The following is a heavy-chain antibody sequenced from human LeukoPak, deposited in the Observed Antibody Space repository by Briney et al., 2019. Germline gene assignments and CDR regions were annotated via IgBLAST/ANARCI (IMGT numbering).Heavy chain of an antibody. V-gene: IGHV1-18*01. D-gene: IGHD2-2*01. Sequence: GASVKVSCKASGYTFTSYGISWVRQAPGQGLEWMGWISAYNGNTNYAQKFQGRVTITADPSRATTYMELASLRSEDTAMYYCVTEGYCTSDSCYVHWGQGTLATVSS. CDR2: ISAYNGNT. CDR3: VTEGYCTSDSCYVH. J-gene: IGHJ4*02. CDR1: GYTFTSYG.